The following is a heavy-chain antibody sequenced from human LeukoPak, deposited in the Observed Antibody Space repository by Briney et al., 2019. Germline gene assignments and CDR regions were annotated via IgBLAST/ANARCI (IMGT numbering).Heavy chain of an antibody. Sequence: PGGSLRLSCAASGFTFSSYAMSWVRQAPGKGLEWVSVIYSGGSTYYADSVKGRFTISRDNSKITLYLQMNSLRAEDTAVYYCASSRPGGDAFDIWGQGTMVTVSS. D-gene: IGHD3-10*01. CDR2: IYSGGST. CDR3: ASSRPGGDAFDI. CDR1: GFTFSSYA. V-gene: IGHV3-66*01. J-gene: IGHJ3*02.